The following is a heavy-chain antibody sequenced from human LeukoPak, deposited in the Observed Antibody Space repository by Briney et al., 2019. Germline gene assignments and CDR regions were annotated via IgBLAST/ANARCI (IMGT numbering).Heavy chain of an antibody. CDR1: GGSISSYY. D-gene: IGHD2-15*01. CDR3: ARALPYYCSGGSCPFDY. V-gene: IGHV4-59*01. CDR2: MYYRGST. Sequence: SETLSLTCTVSGGSISSYYWSWIRQPPGKGLEWIGYMYYRGSTNYNPSLKSRVTISVDTSKNKFSLKLSSVTAAATAVYYCARALPYYCSGGSCPFDYWGQGTLVTVSS. J-gene: IGHJ4*02.